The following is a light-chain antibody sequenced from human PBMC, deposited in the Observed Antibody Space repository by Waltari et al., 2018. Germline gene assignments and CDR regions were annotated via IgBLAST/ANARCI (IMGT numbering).Light chain of an antibody. Sequence: QSALTQPASVSGSPGQSITISCTGTSSDVGHYNYVSWYQQHPGQAPKLMIYDVSNRPSVVSNRFSGSKSGNTASLTISGLQAEDEADYYCSSYTSSSFDVLFGGGTKLTVL. CDR2: DVS. CDR1: SSDVGHYNY. J-gene: IGLJ2*01. V-gene: IGLV2-14*01. CDR3: SSYTSSSFDVL.